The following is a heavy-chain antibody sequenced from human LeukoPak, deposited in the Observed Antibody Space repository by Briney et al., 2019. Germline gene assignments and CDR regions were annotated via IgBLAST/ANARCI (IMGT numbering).Heavy chain of an antibody. J-gene: IGHJ5*02. D-gene: IGHD3-3*01. CDR2: IYYSGST. V-gene: IGHV4-59*08. CDR1: GGSFSGYY. Sequence: SETLSLTCAVYGGSFSGYYWSWIRQPPGKGLEWIGYIYYSGSTNYNPSLKSRVTISVDTSKNQFSLKLSSVTAADTAVYYCASLSPVLYDFWTRVTWGQGTLVTVSS. CDR3: ASLSPVLYDFWTRVT.